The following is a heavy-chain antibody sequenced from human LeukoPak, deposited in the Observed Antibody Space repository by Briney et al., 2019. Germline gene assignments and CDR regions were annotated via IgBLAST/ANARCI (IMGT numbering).Heavy chain of an antibody. Sequence: GGSLRLSCAASGFTFSDYWMHWVRQAPGKGLVWVSRIASDGSSTSYADSVKGRFTISRDNSKNTLYLQMNSLRAEDTAVYYCARDRLKGGATDYWGQGTLVTVSS. D-gene: IGHD1-26*01. CDR2: IASDGSST. CDR1: GFTFSDYW. CDR3: ARDRLKGGATDY. V-gene: IGHV3-74*01. J-gene: IGHJ4*02.